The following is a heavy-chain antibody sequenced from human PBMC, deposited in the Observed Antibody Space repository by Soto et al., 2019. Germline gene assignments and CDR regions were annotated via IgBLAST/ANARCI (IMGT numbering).Heavy chain of an antibody. CDR2: ISSSGSTI. D-gene: IGHD2-15*01. CDR3: ATDLPGKEYCSGGSCYYAFDI. Sequence: GGSLRLSCAASGFTFSDYYMSWIRQAPGKGLEWVSYISSSGSTIYYADSVKGRFTISRDNAKNSLYLQMNSLRAEDTAVYYCATDLPGKEYCSGGSCYYAFDIWGQGTMVTVSS. V-gene: IGHV3-11*01. J-gene: IGHJ3*02. CDR1: GFTFSDYY.